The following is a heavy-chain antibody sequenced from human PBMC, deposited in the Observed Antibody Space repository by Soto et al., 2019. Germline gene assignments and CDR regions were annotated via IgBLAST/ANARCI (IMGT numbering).Heavy chain of an antibody. J-gene: IGHJ6*02. D-gene: IGHD3-3*01. V-gene: IGHV1-18*01. CDR2: ISAYNGNT. CDR3: ARVLYYDFWSWYRADFYGMDV. Sequence: QVQLVQSGAEVKKPGASVKVSCKASGYTFTSYGISWVRQAPGQGLEWMGWISAYNGNTNYAQKLQGRVTMTTDTSTSTAYMELRSLRSDDTAVYYCARVLYYDFWSWYRADFYGMDVWGQGTTVTVSS. CDR1: GYTFTSYG.